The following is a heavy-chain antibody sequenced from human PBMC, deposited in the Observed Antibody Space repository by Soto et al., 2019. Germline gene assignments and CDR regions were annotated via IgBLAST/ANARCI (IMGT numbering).Heavy chain of an antibody. J-gene: IGHJ5*01. CDR1: GYNFSAYG. Sequence: ASVKVSGKVSGYNFSAYGIAWVRQAPGQCLEWMGWINGYNGNTDLGQKFQGRVIMTADTFTNTAYMELRGLRSADTDMYYCSKNGTTWFASWGQGRPVTVSS. CDR2: INGYNGNT. D-gene: IGHD1-1*01. V-gene: IGHV1-18*01. CDR3: SKNGTTWFAS.